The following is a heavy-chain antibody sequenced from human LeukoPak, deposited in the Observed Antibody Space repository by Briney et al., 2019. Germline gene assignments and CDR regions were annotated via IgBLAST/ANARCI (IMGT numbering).Heavy chain of an antibody. CDR3: ARVGTDYGPYWYFDL. CDR1: GFTFSAYY. Sequence: GGSLRLSCAASGFTFSAYYMSWVRQAPGKGLEWVANIRQDEGEKFYVDSVKGRFTISRDNAKNLLYLQMNSLRAEDTAVYYCARVGTDYGPYWYFDLWGRGTLVTVSS. CDR2: IRQDEGEK. V-gene: IGHV3-7*03. D-gene: IGHD4/OR15-4a*01. J-gene: IGHJ2*01.